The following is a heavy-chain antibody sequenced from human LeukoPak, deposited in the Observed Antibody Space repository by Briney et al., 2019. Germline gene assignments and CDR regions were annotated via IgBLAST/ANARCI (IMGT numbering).Heavy chain of an antibody. Sequence: GESLKISCKGSGYSFTSYWISWVRQMPGKGLEWIGRIDPSDSYTNYSPSFQGHVTISADKSISTAYLQWSRLQASDTALYYCARHYYYDSSGSPSGIWGQGTLVTVSS. CDR1: GYSFTSYW. D-gene: IGHD3-22*01. J-gene: IGHJ4*02. V-gene: IGHV5-10-1*01. CDR3: ARHYYYDSSGSPSGI. CDR2: IDPSDSYT.